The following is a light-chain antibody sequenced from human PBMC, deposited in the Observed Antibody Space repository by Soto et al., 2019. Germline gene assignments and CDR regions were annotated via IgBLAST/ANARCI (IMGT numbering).Light chain of an antibody. CDR2: AAS. J-gene: IGKJ1*01. CDR1: QSVSSS. CDR3: QQRSNWPRT. Sequence: EIVLTQSPATLSLSPGERATLSCRASQSVSSSLAWYQQKAGQAPRLLIYAASNRATGIPARFSGSGSGTDFRRTISSLEPEDFAVYYCQQRSNWPRTFGQGTKVEIK. V-gene: IGKV3-11*01.